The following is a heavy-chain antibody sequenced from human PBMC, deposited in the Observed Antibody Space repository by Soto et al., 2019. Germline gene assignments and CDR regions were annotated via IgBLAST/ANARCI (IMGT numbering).Heavy chain of an antibody. J-gene: IGHJ6*02. CDR3: ARDGDLHQLYAVRGSYYYYYGMDV. D-gene: IGHD3-10*01. Sequence: LRLSCAACGFTFSSYGMHWVRQAPGKGLEWVAVIRYDGSNKYYADSVKGRFTISRDNSKNTLYLQMNSLRAEDTALYYCARDGDLHQLYAVRGSYYYYYGMDVSGQGTTVSVSS. CDR1: GFTFSSYG. V-gene: IGHV3-33*01. CDR2: IRYDGSNK.